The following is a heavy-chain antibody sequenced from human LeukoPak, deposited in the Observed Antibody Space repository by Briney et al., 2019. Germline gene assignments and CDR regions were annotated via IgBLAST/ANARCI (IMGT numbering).Heavy chain of an antibody. Sequence: GGSLRLSCAASGFTFSSYGMHWVRQAPGKGLEWVAVVSYDGSNKYYADSVKGRFTISRDNSKNTLYLQMNSLRAEDTAVYYCAKGDSCSGGSCHPPPWGQGTLVTVSS. CDR1: GFTFSSYG. CDR2: VSYDGSNK. CDR3: AKGDSCSGGSCHPPP. V-gene: IGHV3-30*18. J-gene: IGHJ5*02. D-gene: IGHD2-15*01.